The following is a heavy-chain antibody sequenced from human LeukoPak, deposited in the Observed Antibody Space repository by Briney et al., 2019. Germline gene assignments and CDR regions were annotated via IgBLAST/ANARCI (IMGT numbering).Heavy chain of an antibody. Sequence: GGSLRLSCAASGFTFSRFWMSWVRQAPGKGLEWVSFISRSGATIYYADSVKGRFTISRDNVKNLLYLQMNSLRAEDTAVYYCARVQRGIAVALDYWGQGTLATVSS. J-gene: IGHJ4*02. CDR3: ARVQRGIAVALDY. CDR1: GFTFSRFW. CDR2: ISRSGATI. V-gene: IGHV3-48*03. D-gene: IGHD6-19*01.